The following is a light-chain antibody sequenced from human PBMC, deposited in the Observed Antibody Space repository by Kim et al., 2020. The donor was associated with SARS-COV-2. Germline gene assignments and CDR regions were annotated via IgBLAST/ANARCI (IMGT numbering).Light chain of an antibody. Sequence: DIRMTQSPSSLSASVGDRVTITCRASQGISHDLAWYQQKPGKVPKLLIFAASALHSGVPSRFSGSGSGTDFTLTISSLQPEDVATYYCQKYNGAPWTFGQGTKVEI. CDR2: AAS. CDR1: QGISHD. J-gene: IGKJ1*01. CDR3: QKYNGAPWT. V-gene: IGKV1-27*01.